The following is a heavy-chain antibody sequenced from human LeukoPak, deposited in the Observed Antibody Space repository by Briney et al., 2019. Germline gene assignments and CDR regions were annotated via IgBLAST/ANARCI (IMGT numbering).Heavy chain of an antibody. D-gene: IGHD6-19*01. Sequence: GGSLRLSCAASGFIFSSYSMNWVRQAPGKGLEWVSYISSSSSTIYYADSVMGRFTISRDNAKNSLYLQMNSLRADDTAVYYCARGLQENLAWLTAFSAFDIWGQGTMVTVSS. CDR1: GFIFSSYS. CDR2: ISSSSSTI. CDR3: ARGLQENLAWLTAFSAFDI. J-gene: IGHJ3*02. V-gene: IGHV3-48*01.